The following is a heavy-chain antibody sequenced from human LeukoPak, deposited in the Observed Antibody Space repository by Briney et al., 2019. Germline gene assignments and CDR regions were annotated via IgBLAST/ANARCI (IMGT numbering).Heavy chain of an antibody. CDR2: IKSDGSET. J-gene: IGHJ6*02. Sequence: GGSLRLSCAASGFTFSSYAMSWVRQAPGKGLMWVSRIKSDGSETSYADSVKGRFTISRDNARNTLYLQMNSLRPEDTAIYYCASDRVFYGLDVWGQGTTVTVSS. CDR3: ASDRVFYGLDV. CDR1: GFTFSSYA. V-gene: IGHV3-74*01.